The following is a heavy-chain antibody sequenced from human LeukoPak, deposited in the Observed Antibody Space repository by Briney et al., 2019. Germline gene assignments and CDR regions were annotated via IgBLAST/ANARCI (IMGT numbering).Heavy chain of an antibody. J-gene: IGHJ4*02. CDR1: GFTFSSYG. V-gene: IGHV3-30*03. Sequence: GGSLRLSCAASGFTFSSYGMHWVRQAPGKGLEWVAVISYDGSNKYYADSVKGRFAISRDNSKNTLYLQMNSLRAEDTAVYYCARVGYTLPYYFDYWGQGTLVTVSS. D-gene: IGHD5-12*01. CDR2: ISYDGSNK. CDR3: ARVGYTLPYYFDY.